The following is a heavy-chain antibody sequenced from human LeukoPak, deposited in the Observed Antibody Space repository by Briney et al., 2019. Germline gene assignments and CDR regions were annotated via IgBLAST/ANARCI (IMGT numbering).Heavy chain of an antibody. V-gene: IGHV3-21*01. CDR2: INGGSNYI. Sequence: GGSLRLSCVASGLSFRSYTMNWVRQAPGKGLEWVSSINGGSNYIYYADSLKGRLTISRDNAKNSLYLQMNSLRDEDTAVYYCARGGRFLENWGQGTLVTVSS. D-gene: IGHD3-3*01. J-gene: IGHJ4*02. CDR1: GLSFRSYT. CDR3: ARGGRFLEN.